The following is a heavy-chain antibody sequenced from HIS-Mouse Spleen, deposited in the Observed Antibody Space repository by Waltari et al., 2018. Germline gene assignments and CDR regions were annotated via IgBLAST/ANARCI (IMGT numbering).Heavy chain of an antibody. CDR3: AREIPYSSSWYDWYFDL. J-gene: IGHJ2*01. Sequence: QLQLQESGPGLVKPSETLSLTCTVSGGSISSSSYYWGWIRTPPGKGLEWIGGIYYSGSTYYNPSLKSRVTISVDTSKNQFSLKLSSVTAADTAVYYCAREIPYSSSWYDWYFDLWGRGTLVTVSS. D-gene: IGHD6-13*01. CDR2: IYYSGST. V-gene: IGHV4-39*07. CDR1: GGSISSSSYY.